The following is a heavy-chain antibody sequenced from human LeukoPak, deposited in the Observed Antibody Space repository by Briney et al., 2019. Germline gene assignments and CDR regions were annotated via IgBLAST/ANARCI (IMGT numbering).Heavy chain of an antibody. J-gene: IGHJ4*02. V-gene: IGHV4-39*07. D-gene: IGHD3-3*01. CDR3: ARIWSNWYLDY. CDR2: IYYSGST. CDR1: GGSISSSSYY. Sequence: SETLSLTCTVSGGSISSSSYYWGWIRQPPGKGLEWIGSIYYSGSTYYNPSLKSRVTMSVDTSKNQFSLKLTSVTAADTAVYFCARIWSNWYLDYWGQGTLVTVSS.